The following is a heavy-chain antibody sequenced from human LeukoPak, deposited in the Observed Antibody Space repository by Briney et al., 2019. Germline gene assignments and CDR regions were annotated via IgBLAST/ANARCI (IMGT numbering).Heavy chain of an antibody. CDR1: GFTFSGYA. D-gene: IGHD2-21*01. V-gene: IGHV3-64*01. J-gene: IGHJ4*02. CDR3: ARGGRLPAAGDFDY. CDR2: ISSNGGST. Sequence: GGSLRLSCAASGFTFSGYAMHWVRQAPGKGLEYVSAISSNGGSTYYANSVKGRFTISRDNSKNTLYLQMGSLRAEDMAVYYCARGGRLPAAGDFDYWGQGTLVTVSS.